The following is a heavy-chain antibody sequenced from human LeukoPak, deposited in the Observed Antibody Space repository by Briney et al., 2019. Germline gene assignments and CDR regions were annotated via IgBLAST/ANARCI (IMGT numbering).Heavy chain of an antibody. V-gene: IGHV3-23*01. D-gene: IGHD5-12*01. J-gene: IGHJ4*02. CDR3: AKGNSGYDWPYFDN. CDR1: GFTFSSYA. Sequence: AGGSLRLSCAASGFTFSSYAMSWVRQAPGKGLEWVSTISGTGGNTYYAASVKGRFSISRDNSKNTLYLQMNSLRVEDTAVYYCAKGNSGYDWPYFDNWGQGTLVTVSS. CDR2: ISGTGGNT.